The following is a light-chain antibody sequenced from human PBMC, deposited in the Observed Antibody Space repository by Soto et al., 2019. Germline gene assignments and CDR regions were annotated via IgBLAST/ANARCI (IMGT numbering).Light chain of an antibody. V-gene: IGLV2-23*02. CDR3: CSYAGIRTYVYV. J-gene: IGLJ1*01. CDR1: SSDVGSYNH. Sequence: QSVLTQPASVSGSPGQSITISCTGTSSDVGSYNHVSWYQQQPGKAPKLMIYEVNKRPSGVSNRFSGSKSGNTASLTISGLQAEDEADYYCCSYAGIRTYVYVFGTGTKLTVL. CDR2: EVN.